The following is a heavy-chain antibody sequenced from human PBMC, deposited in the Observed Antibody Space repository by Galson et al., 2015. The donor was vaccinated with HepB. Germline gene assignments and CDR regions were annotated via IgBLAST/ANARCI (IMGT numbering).Heavy chain of an antibody. CDR1: GLTFSTYF. V-gene: IGHV3-21*01. J-gene: IGHJ2*01. Sequence: SLRLSCAASGLTFSTYFMNWVRQAPGKGLEWVSSIGPSGDFIFYADSMKGRFTISRDNANNSLFLHMNSLRAEDTAVYYCAFHYADNWYFDLWGRGTLVTVSS. CDR3: AFHYADNWYFDL. CDR2: IGPSGDFI. D-gene: IGHD4-17*01.